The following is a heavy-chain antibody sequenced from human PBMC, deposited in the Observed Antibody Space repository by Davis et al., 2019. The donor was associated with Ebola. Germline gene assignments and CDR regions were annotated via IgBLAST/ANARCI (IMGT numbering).Heavy chain of an antibody. CDR1: GYTFTGYY. CDR3: ARAGSWDQAATTPPDY. D-gene: IGHD1-26*01. J-gene: IGHJ4*02. Sequence: ASVKVSCKASGYTFTGYYMHWVRQAPGQGLEWMGWINPNSGGTNYAQKFQGRVTMTRDTSISTAYMELSRLRSDDTAVYYCARAGSWDQAATTPPDYWGQGTLVTVSS. CDR2: INPNSGGT. V-gene: IGHV1-2*02.